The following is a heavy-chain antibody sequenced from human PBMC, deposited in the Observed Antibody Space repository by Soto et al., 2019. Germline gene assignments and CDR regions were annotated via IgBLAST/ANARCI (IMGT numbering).Heavy chain of an antibody. Sequence: QVQLVESGGGVVQPGRSLRLSCAASGFTFSSYGMHWVRQAPGKGLEWVAVISYDGSNKYYADSVKGRITISRDNSKNTLYPQMNSMSAEDTAVYYCANTAPSVWFGEFVDYYGMDVWGQGTTVTVSS. CDR2: ISYDGSNK. CDR1: GFTFSSYG. J-gene: IGHJ6*02. V-gene: IGHV3-30*18. D-gene: IGHD3-10*01. CDR3: ANTAPSVWFGEFVDYYGMDV.